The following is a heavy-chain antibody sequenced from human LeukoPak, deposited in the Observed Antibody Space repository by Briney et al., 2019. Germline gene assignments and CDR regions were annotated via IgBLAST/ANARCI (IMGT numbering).Heavy chain of an antibody. CDR2: ISGSGGDT. Sequence: GGSLRLSCAASGITFSRYAMNWVRQAPGKGLEWVSAISGSGGDTYYADSVKGRFTISRDNSKNTLYLQMNSLRAEDTAVYYCAKDFVVVVVAASPDYWGQGTLVTVSS. CDR3: AKDFVVVVVAASPDY. J-gene: IGHJ4*02. D-gene: IGHD2-15*01. CDR1: GITFSRYA. V-gene: IGHV3-23*01.